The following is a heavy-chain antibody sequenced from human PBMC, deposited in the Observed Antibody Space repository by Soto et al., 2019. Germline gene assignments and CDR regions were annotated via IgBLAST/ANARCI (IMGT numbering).Heavy chain of an antibody. J-gene: IGHJ4*02. D-gene: IGHD3-22*01. CDR3: ARVLHYNSSCYFSASDY. Sequence: SETLSLTCTVSGGSISSSSYYWGWIRQPPGKGLEWIGGIYYSGSTYYNTSLQSRITISVNTSKNQFSLKLSAVTAADMAVYYCARVLHYNSSCYFSASDYWGQGTLVTVSS. V-gene: IGHV4-39*01. CDR2: IYYSGST. CDR1: GGSISSSSYY.